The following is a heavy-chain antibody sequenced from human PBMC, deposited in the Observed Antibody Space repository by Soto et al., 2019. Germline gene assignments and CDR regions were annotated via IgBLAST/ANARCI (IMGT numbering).Heavy chain of an antibody. CDR3: ARAGITIFGVVITNWFDP. V-gene: IGHV4-39*01. CDR1: GGSISSSSYY. CDR2: IYYSGST. Sequence: PSETLSLTCTVSGGSISSSSYYWGWFRQPPGKGLEWIGSIYYSGSTYYNPSLKSRVTISVDTSKNQFSLKLSSVTAADTAVYYCARAGITIFGVVITNWFDPWGQGTLVTVSS. J-gene: IGHJ5*02. D-gene: IGHD3-3*01.